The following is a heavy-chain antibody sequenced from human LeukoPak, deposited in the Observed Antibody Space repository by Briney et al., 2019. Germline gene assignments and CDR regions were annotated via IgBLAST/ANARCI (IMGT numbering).Heavy chain of an antibody. V-gene: IGHV4-61*08. D-gene: IGHD3-3*01. Sequence: SETLSLTCTVSGGSISSGDYYWSWIRQPPGKGLEWLGYIYYSGSTNHNPSLKSRVTISVNTSKNQFSLKLSSVTAADTAVYYCARSPLYDFWSTYYFDYWGQGTLVTVSS. CDR2: IYYSGST. J-gene: IGHJ4*02. CDR1: GGSISSGDYY. CDR3: ARSPLYDFWSTYYFDY.